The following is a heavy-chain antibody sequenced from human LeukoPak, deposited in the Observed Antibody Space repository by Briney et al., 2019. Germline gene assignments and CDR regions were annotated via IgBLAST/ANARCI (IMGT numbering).Heavy chain of an antibody. Sequence: SETLSLTCTVSGGSISSGSYYWSWIRQPAGKGLEWIGRIYTSGSTNYNPSLKSRVTISVDTSKNQFSLKLSSVTAADTAVYYCARAVLDTDAFDIWGQGTMVTVSS. CDR2: IYTSGST. V-gene: IGHV4-61*02. CDR3: ARAVLDTDAFDI. CDR1: GGSISSGSYY. J-gene: IGHJ3*02. D-gene: IGHD3/OR15-3a*01.